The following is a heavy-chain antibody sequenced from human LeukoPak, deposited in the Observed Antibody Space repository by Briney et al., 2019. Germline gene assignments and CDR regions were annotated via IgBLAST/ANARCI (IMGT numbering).Heavy chain of an antibody. CDR2: IYYSGSA. D-gene: IGHD6-13*01. CDR1: GGSISSYY. Sequence: SETLSLTCTVSGGSISSYYWSWIRQPPGKGLEWIGYIYYSGSANYNPSLRSRVTISVDTSKNQFSLKLSSVTAADTAVFYCARKLGIAAAGTAYFDYWGQGTLVTVSP. J-gene: IGHJ4*02. CDR3: ARKLGIAAAGTAYFDY. V-gene: IGHV4-59*08.